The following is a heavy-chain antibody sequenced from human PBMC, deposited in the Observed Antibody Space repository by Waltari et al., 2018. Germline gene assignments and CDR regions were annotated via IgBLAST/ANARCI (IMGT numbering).Heavy chain of an antibody. D-gene: IGHD2-15*01. CDR2: VHGSGRT. V-gene: IGHV4-4*02. CDR3: ARDRGRGLYLDT. Sequence: QLQLQESGPGMVTPSGTLSLICAVAGDTINYWCSWVRQPPGKGLEWIGQVHGSGRTNYNPSFASRVTISLDTSTHQFALKMTSATAADTALYYCARDRGRGLYLDTWGQGILVTVSP. CDR1: GDTINYW. J-gene: IGHJ4*02.